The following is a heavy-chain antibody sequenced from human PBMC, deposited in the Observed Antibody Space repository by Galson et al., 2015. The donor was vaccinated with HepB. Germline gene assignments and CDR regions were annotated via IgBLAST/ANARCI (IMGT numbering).Heavy chain of an antibody. Sequence: TLSLTCTVSGGSISGGDYYWSWIRQPPGKGLEWIGYIYYSGSTYYNPSLKSRVTISVDTSKNQFSLKLSSVTAADTAVYYCARDKRDGDGDYYYYGMDVWGQGTTVTVSS. J-gene: IGHJ6*02. D-gene: IGHD4-17*01. CDR3: ARDKRDGDGDYYYYGMDV. V-gene: IGHV4-30-4*01. CDR2: IYYSGST. CDR1: GGSISGGDYY.